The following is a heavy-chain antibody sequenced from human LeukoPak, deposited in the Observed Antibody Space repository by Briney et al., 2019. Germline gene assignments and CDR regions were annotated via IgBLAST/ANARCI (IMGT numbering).Heavy chain of an antibody. V-gene: IGHV4-39*01. CDR3: ARGRPYSGGYHLDY. D-gene: IGHD1-26*01. CDR1: GDSINSLDL. CDR2: IYYSGST. J-gene: IGHJ4*02. Sequence: SETLSLTCTVSGDSINSLDLWSWVRQPPGKGLEWIGNIYYSGSTYYNPSLKSRVTMSVDTSKNQFFLKLNSVTAADTAVYYCARGRPYSGGYHLDYWGQGTLVTVSP.